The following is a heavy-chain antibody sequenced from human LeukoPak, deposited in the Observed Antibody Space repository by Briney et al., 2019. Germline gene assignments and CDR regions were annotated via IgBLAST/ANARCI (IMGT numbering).Heavy chain of an antibody. CDR3: ARGRRGYCDSSGYSAFDI. D-gene: IGHD3-22*01. J-gene: IGHJ3*02. CDR1: GFTFSSYW. Sequence: GGSLRLSCAASGFTFSSYWMHWVRQAPGKGLVWVSRINSDGSSTSYADSVKGRFTISRDNAKNTLYLQMNSLRAEDTAVYYCARGRRGYCDSSGYSAFDIWGQGTMVTVSS. V-gene: IGHV3-74*01. CDR2: INSDGSST.